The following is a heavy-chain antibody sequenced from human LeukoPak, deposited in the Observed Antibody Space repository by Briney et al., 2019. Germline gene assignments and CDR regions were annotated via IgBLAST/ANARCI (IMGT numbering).Heavy chain of an antibody. CDR1: GGSISSYY. CDR2: IYYSGGT. CDR3: ARKTYYYDSSSDAFDI. J-gene: IGHJ3*02. D-gene: IGHD3-22*01. V-gene: IGHV4-59*01. Sequence: PSETLSLTCTVSGGSISSYYWSWIRQPPGKGLEWIGYIYYSGGTNYNPSLKSRVTISVDTSKNQFSLKLSSVTAADTAVYYCARKTYYYDSSSDAFDIWGQGTMVTVSS.